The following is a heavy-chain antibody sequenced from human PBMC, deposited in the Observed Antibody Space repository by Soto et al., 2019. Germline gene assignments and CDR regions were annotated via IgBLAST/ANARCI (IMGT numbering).Heavy chain of an antibody. V-gene: IGHV3-30*18. CDR1: GFTFSSYG. J-gene: IGHJ4*02. D-gene: IGHD3-3*01. CDR2: ISYDGSNK. Sequence: GGSLRLSCAASGFTFSSYGMHWVRQAPGKGLEWVAVISYDGSNKYYADSVKGRFTISRDNSKNTLYLQMNSLRAEDTAVYYCAKDQGLVTVLRFLEWLFDYWGQGTLVTVSS. CDR3: AKDQGLVTVLRFLEWLFDY.